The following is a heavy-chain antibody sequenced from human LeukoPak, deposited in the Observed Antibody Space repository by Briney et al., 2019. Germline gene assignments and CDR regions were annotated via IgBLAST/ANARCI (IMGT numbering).Heavy chain of an antibody. J-gene: IGHJ6*03. CDR1: GGTFSSYA. CDR2: IIPIFGTA. Sequence: SVKVSCKASGGTFSSYAISWVRQASGQGLEWMGGIIPIFGTANYAQKFQGRVTITADKSTSTAYMELSSLRSEDTAVYYCARDGGLYCSGGNCYGGLDYYYYMDVWGKGTTVTVSS. D-gene: IGHD2-15*01. V-gene: IGHV1-69*06. CDR3: ARDGGLYCSGGNCYGGLDYYYYMDV.